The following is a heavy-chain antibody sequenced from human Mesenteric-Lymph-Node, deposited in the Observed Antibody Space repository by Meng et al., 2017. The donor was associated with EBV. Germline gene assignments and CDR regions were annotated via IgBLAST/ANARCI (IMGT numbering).Heavy chain of an antibody. CDR2: INHSGST. D-gene: IGHD6-13*01. J-gene: IGHJ4*02. Sequence: QVQLQQWGAGLLKPSETLSLTCSVYGGSFSGYYWSWIRQPPGKGLEWIGEINHSGSTNYTPSLKSRVTISVDTSKNQFSLKLSSVTAADTAVYYCAREMSIAAAGSPLAYWGQGTLVTVSS. V-gene: IGHV4-34*01. CDR3: AREMSIAAAGSPLAY. CDR1: GGSFSGYY.